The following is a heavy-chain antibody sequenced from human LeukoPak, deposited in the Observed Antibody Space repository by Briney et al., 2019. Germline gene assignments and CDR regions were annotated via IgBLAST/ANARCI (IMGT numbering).Heavy chain of an antibody. D-gene: IGHD3/OR15-3a*01. V-gene: IGHV4-39*01. CDR3: ARQTGSGLFTLP. CDR2: IYYTGNT. J-gene: IGHJ4*02. Sequence: PSETLSLTCTVSGVSISSSNSYWGWIRQPPGKGLEGIGSIYYTGNTYYNASLKSRVTISIDTSKNQISLRLTSVTATDTAMYYCARQTGSGLFTLPGGQGTLVTVSS. CDR1: GVSISSSNSY.